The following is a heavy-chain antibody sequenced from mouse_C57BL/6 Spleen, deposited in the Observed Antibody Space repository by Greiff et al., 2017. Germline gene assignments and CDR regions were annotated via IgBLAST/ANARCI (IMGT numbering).Heavy chain of an antibody. Sequence: EVMLVESGGGLVKPGGSLKLSCAASGFTFSDYGMHWVRQAPEKGLVWVAYISSGSSTIYYADTVKGRFTISRDNAKNTLFLHMTSLRSEDTAMYYCARVYYGPYYAMDYWGQGTSVTVSS. V-gene: IGHV5-17*01. J-gene: IGHJ4*01. CDR2: ISSGSSTI. D-gene: IGHD1-2*01. CDR1: GFTFSDYG. CDR3: ARVYYGPYYAMDY.